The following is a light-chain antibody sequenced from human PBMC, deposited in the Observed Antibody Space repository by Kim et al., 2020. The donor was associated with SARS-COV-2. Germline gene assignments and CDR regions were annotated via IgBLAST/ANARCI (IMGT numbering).Light chain of an antibody. CDR2: GAS. J-gene: IGKJ5*01. CDR1: QDIRND. V-gene: IGKV1-17*01. CDR3: LQHSTYPIT. Sequence: DIQMTQSPSSLSASVGDRVTITCRASQDIRNDLGWYQQNPGRAPKRLIYGASSLQSGVPSRFSGSGSGTEFTLTISSVQPEDFATYFVLQHSTYPITFGQGTRLEIK.